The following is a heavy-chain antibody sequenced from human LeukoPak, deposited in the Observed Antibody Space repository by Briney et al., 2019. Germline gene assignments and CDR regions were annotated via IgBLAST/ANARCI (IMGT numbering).Heavy chain of an antibody. Sequence: GGSLRLSCAASGFTFSNYNMNWIRQAPGKGLEWVSSITSTSSYIYYADSVKGRFTISRDNSKNTLYLQMNSLRAEDTAVYYCARGRALGYSYGFNDFDYWGQGTLVTVSS. V-gene: IGHV3-21*04. D-gene: IGHD5-18*01. J-gene: IGHJ4*02. CDR3: ARGRALGYSYGFNDFDY. CDR1: GFTFSNYN. CDR2: ITSTSSYI.